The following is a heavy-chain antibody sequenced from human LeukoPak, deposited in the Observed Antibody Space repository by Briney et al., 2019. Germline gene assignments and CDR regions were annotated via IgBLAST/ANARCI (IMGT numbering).Heavy chain of an antibody. Sequence: SETLSLTCAVYGGSFSGYYWSWIRQPPGKGLEWIGEINHSGSTNYNPSLKSRVTISVDASKNQFSLKLSSVTAADTAVYYCARVTGIAVAGTYYWGQGTLVTVSS. CDR1: GGSFSGYY. D-gene: IGHD6-19*01. CDR3: ARVTGIAVAGTYY. V-gene: IGHV4-34*01. CDR2: INHSGST. J-gene: IGHJ4*02.